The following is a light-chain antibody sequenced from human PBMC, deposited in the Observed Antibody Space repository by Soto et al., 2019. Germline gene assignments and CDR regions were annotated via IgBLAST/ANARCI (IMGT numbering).Light chain of an antibody. CDR3: SSHGGNNMGV. CDR1: SSDVGGYKY. V-gene: IGLV2-8*01. J-gene: IGLJ3*02. CDR2: EVI. Sequence: QSALPQPPAASGSPGQSVTISCTGTSSDVGGYKYVSWYQQHPGKAPNLLIYEVIQRPSGVPDRFSGSKSGNTATLTVSGLQAEDEAEYFCSSHGGNNMGVFGGGTKLTVL.